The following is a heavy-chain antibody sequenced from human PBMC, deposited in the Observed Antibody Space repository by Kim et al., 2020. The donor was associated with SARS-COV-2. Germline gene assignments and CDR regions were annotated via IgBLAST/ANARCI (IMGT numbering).Heavy chain of an antibody. CDR3: ATNTHDYYDSSGYGSPDAFDI. CDR1: GFTISSNY. V-gene: IGHV3-53*01. CDR2: IYSGGST. D-gene: IGHD3-22*01. J-gene: IGHJ3*02. Sequence: GGSLRLSCAASGFTISSNYMSWVRQAPGKGLEWVSVIYSGGSTYYADSVKGRFTISRDNSKNTLYLQMNSLRAEDTAVYYCATNTHDYYDSSGYGSPDAFDIWGQGTMVTVSS.